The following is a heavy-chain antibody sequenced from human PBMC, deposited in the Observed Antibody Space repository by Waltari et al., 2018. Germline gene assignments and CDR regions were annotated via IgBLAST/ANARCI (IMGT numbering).Heavy chain of an antibody. V-gene: IGHV1-69*12. CDR3: ARVALGMTGDPGYWFDP. CDR2: IIPIFGTA. CDR1: GGTFSSYA. J-gene: IGHJ5*02. Sequence: QVQLVQSGAEVKKPGSSVKVSCKASGGTFSSYAISWVRQAPGQGLEWMGGIIPIFGTANYAQKCQGRVTITADESTSTAYMELSSLRSEDTAVYYCARVALGMTGDPGYWFDPWGQGTLVTVSS. D-gene: IGHD7-27*01.